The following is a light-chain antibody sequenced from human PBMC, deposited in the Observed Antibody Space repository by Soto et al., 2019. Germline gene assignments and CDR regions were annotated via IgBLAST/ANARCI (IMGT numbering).Light chain of an antibody. Sequence: EIVMTQSPATLSVSPGERATLSCRVSQSISSYLAWYQQKPGQAPRLLIYGASTRATDIPARFSGGGSGTESTLTINSLQSEDVAVYYCHQVNDWPRGTFGQGTKVEVK. CDR3: HQVNDWPRGT. J-gene: IGKJ1*01. CDR1: QSISSY. V-gene: IGKV3-15*01. CDR2: GAS.